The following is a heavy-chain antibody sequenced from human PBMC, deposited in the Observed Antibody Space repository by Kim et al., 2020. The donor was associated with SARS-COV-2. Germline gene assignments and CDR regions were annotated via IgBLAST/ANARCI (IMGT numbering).Heavy chain of an antibody. CDR2: IFYSGST. V-gene: IGHV4-59*03. CDR1: SDSITAYY. D-gene: IGHD1-7*01. Sequence: SETLSLTCTVSSDSITAYYWSWIRQLPGKGLEWIGYIFYSGSTNYNPSLNSRVTISWDTSRNQFSLDLTSLTHADTAAYYFAGTVAHARCRRYDYWARG. J-gene: IGHJ4*02. CDR3: AGTVAHARCRRYDY.